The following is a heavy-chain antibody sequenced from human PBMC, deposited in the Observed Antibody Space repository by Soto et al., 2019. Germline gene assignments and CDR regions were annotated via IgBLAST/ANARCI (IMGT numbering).Heavy chain of an antibody. J-gene: IGHJ4*02. CDR3: ARLAHRGGTCPDY. CDR1: GYSFANSW. Sequence: GESLKISCKSAGYSFANSWIGWVRQLPGKGLEWMGIIYPGDSDTRYSPSFQGQVTISADKSISTAFLQWSSLEASDTAIYYCARLAHRGGTCPDYCGQGTLVPVSS. V-gene: IGHV5-51*01. D-gene: IGHD2-15*01. CDR2: IYPGDSDT.